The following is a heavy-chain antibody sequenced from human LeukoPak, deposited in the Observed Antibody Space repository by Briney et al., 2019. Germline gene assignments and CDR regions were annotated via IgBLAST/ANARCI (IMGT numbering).Heavy chain of an antibody. CDR3: ARGSLGDGSLLVDY. D-gene: IGHD1-26*01. J-gene: IGHJ4*02. V-gene: IGHV3-74*01. CDR2: INSDGSDI. CDR1: GFTFSRYW. Sequence: PGGSLRPSCAASGFTFSRYWMHWVRQAPGKGLVWVSRINSDGSDITYADSVKGRFTISRDNAKNTVYLQMNSLRVEDTAVYYCARGSLGDGSLLVDYWGQGTLVTVSS.